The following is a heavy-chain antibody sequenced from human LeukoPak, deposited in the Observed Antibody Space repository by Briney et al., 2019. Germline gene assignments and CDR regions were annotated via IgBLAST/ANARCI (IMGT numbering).Heavy chain of an antibody. J-gene: IGHJ4*02. Sequence: SETLSLTCAVYGGSFSGYYWSWIRQPPGKGLEWIGEINHSGSTNYNPSLKSRVTISVDTSKNQFSLKLSSVTAADTAVYYCALPVLGSAGGFDYLGQGTLVTVSS. CDR1: GGSFSGYY. D-gene: IGHD2-15*01. CDR3: ALPVLGSAGGFDY. V-gene: IGHV4-34*01. CDR2: INHSGST.